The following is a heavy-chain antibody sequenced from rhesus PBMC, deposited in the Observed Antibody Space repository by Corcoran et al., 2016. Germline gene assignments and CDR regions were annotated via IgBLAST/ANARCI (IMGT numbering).Heavy chain of an antibody. CDR2: IYGSGGSN. V-gene: IGHV4S14*01. Sequence: QVQLQESGPGLVKPSETLSLTCAVSGGSISGYYYWSWIRQPPGKGLEWIGRIYGSGGSNYLNPSLKSRVTISKDASKNQFSLKLSSVTAADTAVYYCASRGIVAAFDYWGQGVLVTVSS. CDR3: ASRGIVAAFDY. D-gene: IGHD6-25*01. CDR1: GGSISGYYY. J-gene: IGHJ4*01.